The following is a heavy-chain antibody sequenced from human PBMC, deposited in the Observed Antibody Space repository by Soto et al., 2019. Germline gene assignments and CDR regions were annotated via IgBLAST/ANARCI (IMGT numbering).Heavy chain of an antibody. CDR1: GETLNSNP. CDR3: ARKSGRDCHSGGGCFSLDV. D-gene: IGHD2-15*01. V-gene: IGHV1-69*01. J-gene: IGHJ4*02. CDR2: IVPLSDRT. Sequence: QVQLVQSGAEVKKPGSSLKVSCKVFGETLNSNPIGWVRQAPGQGLEWVGGIVPLSDRTNYAQELQGRVTVTEDGSTSTVYMELSNLKSDDTAVYYCARKSGRDCHSGGGCFSLDVWGQGSLITVSS.